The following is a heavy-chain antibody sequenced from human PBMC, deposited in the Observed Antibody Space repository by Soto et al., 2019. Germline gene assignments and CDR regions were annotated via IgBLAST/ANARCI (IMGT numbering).Heavy chain of an antibody. CDR1: GYTFNNYF. V-gene: IGHV1-46*02. CDR3: ARDLVPIWNYVGLAPGAQHWFDP. D-gene: IGHD1-7*01. Sequence: QVQLVQSGAEVRKPGASVKVSCKASGYTFNNYFMHWVRQAPAQGLAWMGVITPSSGSTTYAQRFQGRLTMTRDTSTSTVYMELRSLRSEDTAVYFCARDLVPIWNYVGLAPGAQHWFDPWGQGTLVTVSS. CDR2: ITPSSGST. J-gene: IGHJ5*02.